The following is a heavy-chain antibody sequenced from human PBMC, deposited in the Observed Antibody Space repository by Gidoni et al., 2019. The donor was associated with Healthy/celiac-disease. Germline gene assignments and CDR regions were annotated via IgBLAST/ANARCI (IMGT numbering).Heavy chain of an antibody. J-gene: IGHJ5*02. CDR3: ARDPAGVYDSSAPGWFDP. D-gene: IGHD3-22*01. V-gene: IGHV4-31*03. Sequence: QVQLQESGPGLVQPSQTLSLTCTVSVGSISSGGYYWSWIRQHPGKGLEWIGYIYYRGSTYYNPSLKSRVTISVDTSKNQFSLKLSSVTAADTAGYYCARDPAGVYDSSAPGWFDPWGQGTLVTVSS. CDR1: VGSISSGGYY. CDR2: IYYRGST.